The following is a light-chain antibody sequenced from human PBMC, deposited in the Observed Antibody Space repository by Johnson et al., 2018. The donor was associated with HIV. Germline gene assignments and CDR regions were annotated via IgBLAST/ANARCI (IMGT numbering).Light chain of an antibody. CDR2: EKN. J-gene: IGLJ1*01. CDR1: SSNIGTNY. CDR3: GTWDTSLSAGGV. Sequence: QSVLTQPPSVSAAPGQKVTISCSGSSSNIGTNYVSWYQQLPGTAPKLLIYEKNKRPSGIPDRFSASKSGTSATLDITGLHTGDEADYYCGTWDTSLSAGGVFGSGTKVTVL. V-gene: IGLV1-51*01.